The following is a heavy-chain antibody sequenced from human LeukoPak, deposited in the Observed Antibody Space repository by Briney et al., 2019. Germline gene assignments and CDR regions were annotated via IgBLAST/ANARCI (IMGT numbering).Heavy chain of an antibody. CDR1: GFTFSTYS. D-gene: IGHD2-15*01. CDR3: VRDGTRGYCSGGTCYWYFDL. Sequence: GGSLRLSCAASGFTFSTYSMNWVRQAPGKGLEYVSVISTNGGSTNYADSVKGRFTISRDNSKNTMYLQMSSLRTEDTAVYYCVRDGTRGYCSGGTCYWYFDLWGRGTLVTVSS. CDR2: ISTNGGST. J-gene: IGHJ2*01. V-gene: IGHV3-64D*09.